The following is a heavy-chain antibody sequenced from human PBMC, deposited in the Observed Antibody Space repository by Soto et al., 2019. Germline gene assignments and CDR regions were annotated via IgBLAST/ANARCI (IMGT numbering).Heavy chain of an antibody. CDR1: GFTFSNAW. CDR2: IKSISDGETT. CDR3: TRRIAVAGTYYFDY. J-gene: IGHJ4*02. Sequence: LLVESGGGFVQPGGSLRLSCLASGFTFSNAWMDWFRQAPGKGLEWVARIKSISDGETTNYAASVAGRFTISRDDSKNTLFLHVNSLKTEDTGVYYCTRRIAVAGTYYFDYWGQGTLVTVSS. V-gene: IGHV3-15*07. D-gene: IGHD6-19*01.